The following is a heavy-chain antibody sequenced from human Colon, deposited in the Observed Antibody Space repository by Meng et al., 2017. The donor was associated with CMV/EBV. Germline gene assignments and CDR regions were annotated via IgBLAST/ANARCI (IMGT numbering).Heavy chain of an antibody. Sequence: LSLTCTVSGGSVTSGAYYWGWVRHPPGKGLEWIAYLSGSLTIIDYADSVKGRFTISRDNAKNSLYLQMNSLRAEDTAVYYCARDWVPHGMDVWGQGTTVTVSS. CDR3: ARDWVPHGMDV. CDR2: LSGSLTII. J-gene: IGHJ6*02. CDR1: GGSVTSGAYY. D-gene: IGHD1-1*01. V-gene: IGHV3-11*04.